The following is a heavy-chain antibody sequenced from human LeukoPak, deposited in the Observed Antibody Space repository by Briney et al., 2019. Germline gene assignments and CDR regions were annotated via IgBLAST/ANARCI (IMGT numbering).Heavy chain of an antibody. J-gene: IGHJ4*02. V-gene: IGHV3-20*04. Sequence: GGSLRLSCAASGFTFSDYNMRWIRQAPGKGLEWVSGRNGGNTGYADSVKGRFTISRDNAQNSLYLQMNSLRAEDTALYYCARVASNYDFDYWGQGTLVSVSS. CDR3: ARVASNYDFDY. CDR1: GFTFSDYN. D-gene: IGHD4-11*01. CDR2: RNGGNT.